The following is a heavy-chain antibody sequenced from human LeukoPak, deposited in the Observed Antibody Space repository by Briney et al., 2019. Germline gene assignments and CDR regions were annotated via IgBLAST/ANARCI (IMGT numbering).Heavy chain of an antibody. CDR3: AIDPRYDFWSGYLDY. V-gene: IGHV1-24*01. CDR2: FDPEDGET. J-gene: IGHJ4*02. Sequence: ASVKVSCKVSGYTLTELSMHWVRQAPGKGLEWVGGFDPEDGETIYAQKFQGRVTMTEDTSTDTAYMELSSLRSEDTAVYYCAIDPRYDFWSGYLDYWGQGTLVTVSS. D-gene: IGHD3-3*01. CDR1: GYTLTELS.